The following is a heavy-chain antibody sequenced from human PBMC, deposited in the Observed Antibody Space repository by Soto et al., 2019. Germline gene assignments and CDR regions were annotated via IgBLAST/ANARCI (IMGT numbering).Heavy chain of an antibody. V-gene: IGHV3-30-3*01. J-gene: IGHJ3*02. CDR1: GFTFSSYA. CDR3: AREGVVTGAFEI. D-gene: IGHD2-15*01. Sequence: QVQLGESGGGVVQPGRSLRLSCAASGFTFSSYAMHWVRQAAGKGLEWVAVISFDGSNKYYADSVKGRFTISRDNSKNTLYLQMNSLRAEDTAVYYCAREGVVTGAFEIWGQGTMVTVSS. CDR2: ISFDGSNK.